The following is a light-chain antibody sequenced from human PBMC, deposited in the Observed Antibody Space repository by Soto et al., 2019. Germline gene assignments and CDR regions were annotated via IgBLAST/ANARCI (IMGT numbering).Light chain of an antibody. CDR2: GAS. J-gene: IGKJ1*01. CDR1: QSVSRK. Sequence: IVMTQSPSTLSVSPGERATLSCRASQSVSRKLAWYQQKPGQAPRLLIYGASTRATGIPARSSGSGSGTEFTLTISSLQYEDFAVYYCQQYNNWHPWTFGQGTKVDIK. CDR3: QQYNNWHPWT. V-gene: IGKV3-15*01.